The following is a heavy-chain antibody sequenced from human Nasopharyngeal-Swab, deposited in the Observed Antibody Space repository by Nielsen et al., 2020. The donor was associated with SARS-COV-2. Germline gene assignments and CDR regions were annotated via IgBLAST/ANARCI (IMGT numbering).Heavy chain of an antibody. CDR1: GYTFTGYY. CDR2: ISAYNGNT. CDR3: VRDAPLGAAGSMGYYFAMDV. J-gene: IGHJ6*02. Sequence: ASVKVSCKTSGYTFTGYYIQWVRQAPGQGLEWMGWISAYNGNTNYAQKFQGRVSMTTDTSTNTAYMELRSLRSDDTAVYYCVRDAPLGAAGSMGYYFAMDVWGQGTTVTVSS. D-gene: IGHD6-13*01. V-gene: IGHV1-18*04.